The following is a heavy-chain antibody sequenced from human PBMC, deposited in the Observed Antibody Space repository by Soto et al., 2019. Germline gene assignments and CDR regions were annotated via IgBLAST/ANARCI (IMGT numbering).Heavy chain of an antibody. V-gene: IGHV4-31*03. Sequence: QVQLQESGPGLVKPSQTLSLTCTVSGGSISSGGYHWSWIRQHPGKGLEWIGYIYYSGSTYYNPSLKRRVTTSEATSTNQFSLKLSSVTAADTAVYYCARDPTPWGQGTLVTVSS. CDR2: IYYSGST. CDR1: GGSISSGGYH. J-gene: IGHJ5*02. CDR3: ARDPTP.